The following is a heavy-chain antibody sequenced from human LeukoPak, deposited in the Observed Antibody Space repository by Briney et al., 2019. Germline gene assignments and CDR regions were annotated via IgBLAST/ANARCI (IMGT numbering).Heavy chain of an antibody. CDR3: ARDLIVGATHFDY. J-gene: IGHJ4*02. D-gene: IGHD1-26*01. CDR1: GFTFSSYW. V-gene: IGHV3-7*01. Sequence: GGSLRLSCAASGFTFSSYWMSWVRQAPGKGLEWVANIKQDGSEKYYVDPVKGRFTISRDNAKNSLYLQMNSLRAEDTAVYYCARDLIVGATHFDYWGQGTLVTVSS. CDR2: IKQDGSEK.